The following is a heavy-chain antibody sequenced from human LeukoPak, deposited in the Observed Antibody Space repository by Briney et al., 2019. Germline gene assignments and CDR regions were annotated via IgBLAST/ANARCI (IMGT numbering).Heavy chain of an antibody. CDR2: IKQDGSET. D-gene: IGHD2-21*01. Sequence: GGSLRLSCAASGFTFSNYWMSWVRQAPGKGLEWVANIKQDGSETYYVDSVKGRFTISRDNAKNSLSLQMNSLRAEDTAVYYCARDPPTFAYYYYGMDVWGQGTTVTVSS. CDR3: ARDPPTFAYYYYGMDV. V-gene: IGHV3-7*01. CDR1: GFTFSNYW. J-gene: IGHJ6*02.